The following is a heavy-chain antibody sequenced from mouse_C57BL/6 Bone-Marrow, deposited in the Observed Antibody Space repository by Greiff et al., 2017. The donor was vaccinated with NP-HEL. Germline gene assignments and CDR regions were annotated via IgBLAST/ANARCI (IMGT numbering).Heavy chain of an antibody. CDR1: GYTFTSYW. D-gene: IGHD2-3*01. V-gene: IGHV1-52*01. CDR2: IDPSDSET. CDR3: ARYDGYYFYAMDY. J-gene: IGHJ4*01. Sequence: VQLQQSGAELVRPGSSVKLSCKASGYTFTSYWMHWVKQRPIQGLEWIGNIDPSDSETHYNQKFKDKATLTVDKSSSTAYMQLSSLTSEDSAVYYCARYDGYYFYAMDYWGQGTSVTVSS.